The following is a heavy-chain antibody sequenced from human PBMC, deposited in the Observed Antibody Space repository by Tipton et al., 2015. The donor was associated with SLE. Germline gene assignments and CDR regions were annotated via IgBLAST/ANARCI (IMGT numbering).Heavy chain of an antibody. D-gene: IGHD6-13*01. Sequence: LSLTCTVSGGSISSGSHYWSWIRQPAGKGLEWIVDMYTSGSTDYNPSLQNRVTISVDTSKNQFSLKLSSVTAADTAVYYCARASSSWPYYYYYMDVWGKGTTVTVSS. J-gene: IGHJ6*03. CDR3: ARASSSWPYYYYYMDV. CDR2: MYTSGST. V-gene: IGHV4-61*09. CDR1: GGSISSGSHY.